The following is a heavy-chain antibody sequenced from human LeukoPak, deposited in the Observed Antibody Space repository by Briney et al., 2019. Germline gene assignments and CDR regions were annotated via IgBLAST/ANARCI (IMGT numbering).Heavy chain of an antibody. CDR1: GYTFTSYY. CDR2: INPSGGST. Sequence: GASVKVSCKASGYTFTSYYIHWMRQAPGQGLEWMGIINPSGGSTSYTQKFQGRITLTRDTSTSTVYMELNSLRYEDTAVYYRARGAQFGDKGSFDYWGQGTLVTVSS. V-gene: IGHV1-46*01. CDR3: ARGAQFGDKGSFDY. D-gene: IGHD4-17*01. J-gene: IGHJ4*02.